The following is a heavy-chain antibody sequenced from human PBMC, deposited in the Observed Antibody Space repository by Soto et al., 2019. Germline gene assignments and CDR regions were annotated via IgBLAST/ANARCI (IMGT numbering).Heavy chain of an antibody. CDR2: IYYSGST. CDR3: ARSQSDDSSGISSNAFDI. Sequence: SETLSLTCTVSGGSISSGGYYWSWIRQHPGKGLEWIGYIYYSGSTYYNPSLKSRVTISVDTSKNQFSLKLSSVTAADTAVYYCARSQSDDSSGISSNAFDIWGHGXMLIV. V-gene: IGHV4-31*03. J-gene: IGHJ3*02. D-gene: IGHD3-22*01. CDR1: GGSISSGGYY.